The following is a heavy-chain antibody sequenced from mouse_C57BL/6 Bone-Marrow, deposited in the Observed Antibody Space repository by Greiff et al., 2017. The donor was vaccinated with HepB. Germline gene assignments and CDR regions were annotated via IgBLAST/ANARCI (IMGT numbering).Heavy chain of an antibody. V-gene: IGHV1-81*01. Sequence: VQLVESGAELARPGASVKLSCKASGYTFTSYGISWVKQRTGQGLEWIGEIYPRSGNTYYNEKFKGKATLTADKSSSTAYMELRSLTSEDSAVYFCVRAPILYYFDYWGQGTTLTVSS. CDR1: GYTFTSYG. CDR2: IYPRSGNT. CDR3: VRAPILYYFDY. J-gene: IGHJ2*01.